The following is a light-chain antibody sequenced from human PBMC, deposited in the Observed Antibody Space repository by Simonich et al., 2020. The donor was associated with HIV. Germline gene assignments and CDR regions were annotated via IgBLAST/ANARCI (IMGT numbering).Light chain of an antibody. CDR3: CSYAGSYTWV. J-gene: IGLJ3*02. CDR2: DVS. V-gene: IGLV2-11*01. CDR1: SSDVGGYNY. Sequence: QSALTQPRSVSGSPGQSVTISCTGTSSDVGGYNYVSWYQQHPGKAPKLIIYDVSPGPSGGPDRFSGAKSGNTASLTISGLQAEDEADYYCCSYAGSYTWVFGGGTKLTVL.